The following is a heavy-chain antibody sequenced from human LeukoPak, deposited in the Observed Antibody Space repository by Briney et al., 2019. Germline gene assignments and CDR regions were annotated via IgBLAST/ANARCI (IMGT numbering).Heavy chain of an antibody. D-gene: IGHD2-15*01. J-gene: IGHJ1*01. Sequence: GGSLRLSCAASGFTLSSYAMSWVRQTPGKGLEWVPGISDSGGSTVYADSIKGRFIISRDNSKNVLYLQMNSLRVDDTAVYYCAQQLGYCSGGTCYFTYWGQGTLVTVSS. V-gene: IGHV3-23*01. CDR3: AQQLGYCSGGTCYFTY. CDR2: ISDSGGST. CDR1: GFTLSSYA.